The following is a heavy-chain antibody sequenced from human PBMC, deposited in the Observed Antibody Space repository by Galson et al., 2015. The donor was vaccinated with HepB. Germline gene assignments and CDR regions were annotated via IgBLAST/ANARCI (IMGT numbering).Heavy chain of an antibody. CDR2: VSGSGDST. Sequence: SLRLSCAASGFRFRDYALSWIRQATGRGPECVSAVSGSGDSTYFADSVSGRFTISRDNSRNKVYLQMNSLRAEDTALYYCVKGYYYGAPPYYFDQWGQGTLVTVSS. CDR3: VKGYYYGAPPYYFDQ. V-gene: IGHV3-23*01. D-gene: IGHD3-10*01. J-gene: IGHJ4*02. CDR1: GFRFRDYA.